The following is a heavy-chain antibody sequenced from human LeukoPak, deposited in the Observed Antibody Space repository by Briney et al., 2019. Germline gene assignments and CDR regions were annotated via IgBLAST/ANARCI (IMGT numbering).Heavy chain of an antibody. V-gene: IGHV3-48*03. CDR3: ARDSSGRGYNWFDP. J-gene: IGHJ5*02. Sequence: PGGSLRLSCVASGFTFSSYEMSWVRQARGKGLEWISYISTYGGNTYYADSVKGRFTISRDNAKNSLYLQMNSLRVEDTAIYYCARDSSGRGYNWFDPWGQGTLVTVS. D-gene: IGHD6-19*01. CDR2: ISTYGGNT. CDR1: GFTFSSYE.